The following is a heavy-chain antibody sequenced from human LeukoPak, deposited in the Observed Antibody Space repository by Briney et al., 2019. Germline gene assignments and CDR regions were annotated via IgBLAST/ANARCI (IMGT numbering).Heavy chain of an antibody. CDR2: IYHSGST. CDR3: AEGGSGTNFDY. Sequence: PSETLSLTCTVSGYSISSGYYWGWIRQPPGKGLEWIGSIYHSGSTYYNPSLKSRVTISVDTSKNQFSLKLSSVTAADTAVYYCAEGGSGTNFDYWGQGTLVTVSS. D-gene: IGHD3-10*01. J-gene: IGHJ4*02. V-gene: IGHV4-38-2*02. CDR1: GYSISSGYY.